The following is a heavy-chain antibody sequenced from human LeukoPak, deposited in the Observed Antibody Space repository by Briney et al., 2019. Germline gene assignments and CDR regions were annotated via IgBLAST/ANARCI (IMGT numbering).Heavy chain of an antibody. Sequence: PSETLSLTCTVSGGSISSSSYYWSWIRQPPGKGLEWIGIVHYSGSTYYNPSLKSRVTISVDTSKNQFSLKQSSVTAADTAVYYCARGRGSGYYWYFDLWGRGTLVTVSS. V-gene: IGHV4-39*07. CDR1: GGSISSSSYY. D-gene: IGHD6-19*01. CDR3: ARGRGSGYYWYFDL. J-gene: IGHJ2*01. CDR2: VHYSGST.